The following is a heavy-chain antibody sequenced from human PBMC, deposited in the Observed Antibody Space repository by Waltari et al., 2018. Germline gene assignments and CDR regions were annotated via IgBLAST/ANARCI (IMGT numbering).Heavy chain of an antibody. CDR1: GYSISSGYY. CDR3: ARRVSTGWQYNYFDY. Sequence: QVQLQESGPGLVKPSETLSLTCAVSGYSISSGYYWSWIRQPPGEGLEWIGFMHHSGTTYYNPSLKSRVTISVDTSKNQFSLKLSSVTAADTAVYYCARRVSTGWQYNYFDYWGQGTPVTVSS. V-gene: IGHV4-38-2*01. CDR2: MHHSGTT. D-gene: IGHD6-25*01. J-gene: IGHJ4*02.